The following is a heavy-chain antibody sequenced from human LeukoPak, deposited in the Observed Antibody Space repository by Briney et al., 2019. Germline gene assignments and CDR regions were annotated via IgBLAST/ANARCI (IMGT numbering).Heavy chain of an antibody. Sequence: ASVGVSCKASGYTFTNYYMHWVRQAPGRGLEWMGIIDPSGGSTTYAQNLQCRVTMTRDTSTSTVYMNLTSLRSEDTAVYYCARSEFSRAIYFDPWGQGTLVTVSS. D-gene: IGHD6-6*01. J-gene: IGHJ5*02. V-gene: IGHV1-46*01. CDR1: GYTFTNYY. CDR2: IDPSGGST. CDR3: ARSEFSRAIYFDP.